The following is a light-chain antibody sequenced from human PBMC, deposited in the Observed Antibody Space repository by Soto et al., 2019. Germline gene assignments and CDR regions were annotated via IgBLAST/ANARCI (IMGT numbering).Light chain of an antibody. CDR2: DVS. CDR3: CSYAGSSTWV. V-gene: IGLV2-14*01. Sequence: QSALTQPASVSGSPGQSITISCTGTSSDVGAYNSVAWYQHNPGKAPKLMIYDVSNRPSGVSSRFSGSKSANTASLSISGLQADDEADYYCCSYAGSSTWVFGGGTKVTVL. CDR1: SSDVGAYNS. J-gene: IGLJ3*02.